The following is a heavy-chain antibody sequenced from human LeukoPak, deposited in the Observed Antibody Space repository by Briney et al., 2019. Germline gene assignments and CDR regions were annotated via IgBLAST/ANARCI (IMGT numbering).Heavy chain of an antibody. CDR2: INAGNGNT. CDR1: GYTFTSYA. CDR3: VRGYCSSTSCYFSGVY. D-gene: IGHD2-2*01. V-gene: IGHV1-3*01. Sequence: ASVKVSCKASGYTFTSYAMHWVRQAPGQRLEWMGWINAGNGNTKYSQKFQGRVTITRDTSASTAYMELSSLRSEDTAVYYCVRGYCSSTSCYFSGVYWGQGTLVTVSS. J-gene: IGHJ4*02.